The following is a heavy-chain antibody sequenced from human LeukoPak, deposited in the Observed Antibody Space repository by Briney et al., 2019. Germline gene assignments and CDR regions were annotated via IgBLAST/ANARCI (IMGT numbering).Heavy chain of an antibody. CDR2: IHPVDSDT. D-gene: IGHD6-19*01. Sequence: GESLKISCKGSGYIFTNYWIGWVRQMPGKGLEWMGIIHPVDSDTRYSPSFQGQVTTSADKSINTAYLQWSSLKASDTAMYYCARLQSGQWLLFDYWAQGTLVTVSS. CDR1: GYIFTNYW. J-gene: IGHJ4*02. CDR3: ARLQSGQWLLFDY. V-gene: IGHV5-51*01.